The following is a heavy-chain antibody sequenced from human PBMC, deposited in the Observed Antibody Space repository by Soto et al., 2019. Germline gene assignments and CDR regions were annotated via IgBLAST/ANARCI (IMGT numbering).Heavy chain of an antibody. CDR1: GGSFSCYY. CDR2: VNPTGST. D-gene: IGHD6-19*01. CDR3: ARSREQWLVDAFDI. J-gene: IGHJ3*02. V-gene: IGHV4-34*01. Sequence: PSETLSLTCGVYGGSFSCYYWSWLRQSPGKGLEWIGEVNPTGSTKYNPSLKSRVTISVDTSKNQFSLNLNSVTAADTALYYCARSREQWLVDAFDIWGQGTMVTVSS.